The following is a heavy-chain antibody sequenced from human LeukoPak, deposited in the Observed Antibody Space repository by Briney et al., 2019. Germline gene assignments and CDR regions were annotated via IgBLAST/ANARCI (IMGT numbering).Heavy chain of an antibody. CDR2: IYHSGST. D-gene: IGHD4-23*01. CDR1: GGSISSGGYA. V-gene: IGHV4-30-2*01. Sequence: SETLSLTCAVSGGSISSGGYAWSRLRQPPGKGLEWIGYIYHSGSTYYNPSLKSRVTISVDRSTNQFSLKLSSVTAADTAVYSCARNYGGSHDAFDIWGQGTMVTVSS. J-gene: IGHJ3*02. CDR3: ARNYGGSHDAFDI.